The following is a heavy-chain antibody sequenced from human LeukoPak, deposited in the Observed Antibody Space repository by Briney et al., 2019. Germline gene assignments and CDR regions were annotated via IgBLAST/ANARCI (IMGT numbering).Heavy chain of an antibody. CDR3: ARDDCGGDCYLVNWFDP. Sequence: ASLKVSCKASGYTFTGYYMHWVRQAPGQGLEWMGWIKIKSGGTNYTQKFQGRVTMTRNTSISTAYMELIMLRSDDTAVYYCARDDCGGDCYLVNWFDPWGQGTLVTVSS. V-gene: IGHV1-2*02. CDR2: IKIKSGGT. D-gene: IGHD2-21*02. CDR1: GYTFTGYY. J-gene: IGHJ5*02.